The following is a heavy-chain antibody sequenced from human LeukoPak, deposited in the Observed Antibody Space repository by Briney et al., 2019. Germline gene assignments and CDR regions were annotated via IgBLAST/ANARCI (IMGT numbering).Heavy chain of an antibody. D-gene: IGHD3-22*01. CDR3: ARMGNYYDSSGSVFDY. J-gene: IGHJ4*02. V-gene: IGHV4-59*08. CDR2: IYYSGST. Sequence: PSETLSLTCTASGGSISSYYWSWIRQPPGKGLKWIGYIYYSGSTSYSPSLRSRVTISVDTSKNQFSLKLSSVTAADTAVYYCARMGNYYDSSGSVFDYWGQGTLVTVSS. CDR1: GGSISSYY.